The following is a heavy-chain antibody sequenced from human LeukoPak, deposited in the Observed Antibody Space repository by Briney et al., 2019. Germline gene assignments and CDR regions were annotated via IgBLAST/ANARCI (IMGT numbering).Heavy chain of an antibody. J-gene: IGHJ5*02. CDR1: GFTFSSYV. V-gene: IGHV3-7*01. Sequence: PGGSLRLSCAASGFTFSSYVMSWVRQAPGKGLEWVATIKPDGSAQYYVDSVKGRFTISRDNAKNSLFLQINSLRAEDTAVYYCANGGTYSSGPWGQGTLVTVSS. D-gene: IGHD3-22*01. CDR2: IKPDGSAQ. CDR3: ANGGTYSSGP.